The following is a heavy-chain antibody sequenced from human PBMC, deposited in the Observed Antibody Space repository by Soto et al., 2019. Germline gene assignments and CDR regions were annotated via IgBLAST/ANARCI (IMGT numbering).Heavy chain of an antibody. D-gene: IGHD5-12*01. Sequence: ASVKVSCKASGYTFTGYYMHWVRQAPGQGLEWMGWINPNSGGTNYAQKFQGWVTMTRDTSISTAYMELSRLRSDDTAVYYCARGSEMATRKIYWYFDLWGRGTLVTVSS. CDR1: GYTFTGYY. V-gene: IGHV1-2*04. CDR2: INPNSGGT. J-gene: IGHJ2*01. CDR3: ARGSEMATRKIYWYFDL.